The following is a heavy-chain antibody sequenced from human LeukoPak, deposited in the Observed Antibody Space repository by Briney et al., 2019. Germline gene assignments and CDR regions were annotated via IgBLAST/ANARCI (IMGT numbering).Heavy chain of an antibody. CDR2: ISYDGSNK. CDR1: GFTFSSYA. CDR3: ARCIAAAGAVIDY. V-gene: IGHV3-30-3*01. J-gene: IGHJ4*02. D-gene: IGHD6-13*01. Sequence: GRSLRLSCAASGFTFSSYAMHWVRQAPGKGLEWVAVISYDGSNKYYADSVKGRFTISRDNSKNTLYLQMNSLRAEDTAVYYRARCIAAAGAVIDYWGQGTLVTVSS.